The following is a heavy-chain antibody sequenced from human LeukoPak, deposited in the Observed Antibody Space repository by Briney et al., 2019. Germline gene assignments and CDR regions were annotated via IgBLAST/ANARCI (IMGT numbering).Heavy chain of an antibody. Sequence: GGSLRLSFAASGFTFSSYSMNWVRQAPGKGLEWVSSISSSSSYIYYADSVKGRFTISRDNAKNSLYLQMNSLRAEDTAVYYCAREGCGGDCYSHYYYGMDFWGQGTTVTVSS. V-gene: IGHV3-21*01. CDR2: ISSSSSYI. D-gene: IGHD2-21*02. CDR3: AREGCGGDCYSHYYYGMDF. CDR1: GFTFSSYS. J-gene: IGHJ6*02.